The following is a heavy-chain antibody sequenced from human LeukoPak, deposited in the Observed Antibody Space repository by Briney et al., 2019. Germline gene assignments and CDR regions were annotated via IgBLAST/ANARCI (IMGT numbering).Heavy chain of an antibody. CDR1: GFTFSNYG. Sequence: PGRSLRLSCAASGFTFSNYGMSWVRQPPGKGLEWVAGISGSGGGTNYADSVKGRFTISRDNAKNTLYLQMNSLRAEDTAVYFCAKRGVVIRVILVGFHKEAYYFDSWGREPWSPSPQ. CDR3: AKRGVVIRVILVGFHKEAYYFDS. J-gene: IGHJ4*02. D-gene: IGHD3-10*01. V-gene: IGHV3-23*01. CDR2: ISGSGGGT.